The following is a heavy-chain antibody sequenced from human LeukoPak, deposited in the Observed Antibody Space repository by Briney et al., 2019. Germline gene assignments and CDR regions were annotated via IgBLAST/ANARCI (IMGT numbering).Heavy chain of an antibody. J-gene: IGHJ4*02. CDR1: GFTFSSYG. CDR3: AKDLGDYSNYGEAGY. Sequence: PGGSLRLSCAASGFTFSSYGMHWVRQAPGKGLEWVAVIRYDGSNKYYAASVKGRFTISRDNSKNTLYLQMNSLRAEDTAVYYCAKDLGDYSNYGEAGYWGQGTLVTVSS. D-gene: IGHD4-11*01. V-gene: IGHV3-30*02. CDR2: IRYDGSNK.